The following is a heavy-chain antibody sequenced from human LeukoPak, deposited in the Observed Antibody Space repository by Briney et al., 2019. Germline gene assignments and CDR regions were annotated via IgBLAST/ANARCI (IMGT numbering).Heavy chain of an antibody. V-gene: IGHV3-48*03. Sequence: GGSLRLSCAVSGFTFSSYDMNWVRQAPGKGLEWVSYISSSGSTIYYADSVKGRFTISRDNAKNSLYLQMNSLRAEDTAVYYCARGYQYYYYMDVWGKGTTVTISS. CDR2: ISSSGSTI. CDR1: GFTFSSYD. J-gene: IGHJ6*03. D-gene: IGHD2-2*01. CDR3: ARGYQYYYYMDV.